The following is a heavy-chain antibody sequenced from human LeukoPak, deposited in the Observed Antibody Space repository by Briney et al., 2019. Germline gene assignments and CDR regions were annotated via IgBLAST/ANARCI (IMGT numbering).Heavy chain of an antibody. CDR1: GYTLTNYW. CDR3: ARGRQMYYSDY. Sequence: GESLQISCKGSGYTLTNYWIGWVRRMPGKGLEWMGIIYPGDSDTRYSPSFQGRVTISADKSTNTAYLQWSSLKASDTAMYYCARGRQMYYSDYWGQGALVTVSS. CDR2: IYPGDSDT. D-gene: IGHD3-16*01. J-gene: IGHJ4*02. V-gene: IGHV5-51*01.